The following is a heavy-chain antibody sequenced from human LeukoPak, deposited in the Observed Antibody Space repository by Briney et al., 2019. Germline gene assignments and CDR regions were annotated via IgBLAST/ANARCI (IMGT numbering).Heavy chain of an antibody. D-gene: IGHD3-22*01. Sequence: GGSLRLSCAASGFTFSSHAMSWVRQAPGKGLEWVSAISGSGGSTYYADSVKGRFTISRDNSKNTLYLQMNSLRAEDTAVYYCAKDPDSSGYYCYWGQGTLVTVSS. V-gene: IGHV3-23*01. CDR2: ISGSGGST. CDR3: AKDPDSSGYYCY. CDR1: GFTFSSHA. J-gene: IGHJ4*02.